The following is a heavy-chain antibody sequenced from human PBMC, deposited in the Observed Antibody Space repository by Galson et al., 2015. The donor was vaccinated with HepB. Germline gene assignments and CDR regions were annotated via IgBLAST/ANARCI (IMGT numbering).Heavy chain of an antibody. J-gene: IGHJ3*02. D-gene: IGHD5-18*01. V-gene: IGHV3-21*01. CDR1: GFTFSSYN. CDR2: ISSSSSYI. CDR3: AREGEGLDTAMAHGAFDI. Sequence: SLRLSCAASGFTFSSYNMNWVRQAPGKGLEWVSSISSSSSYIYYADSVKGRFTISRDNAKNSLYLQMNSLRAEDTAVYYCAREGEGLDTAMAHGAFDIWGQGTMVTVSS.